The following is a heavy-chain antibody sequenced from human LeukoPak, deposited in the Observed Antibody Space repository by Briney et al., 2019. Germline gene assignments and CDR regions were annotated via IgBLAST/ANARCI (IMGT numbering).Heavy chain of an antibody. D-gene: IGHD6-13*01. V-gene: IGHV4-59*08. J-gene: IGHJ4*02. CDR1: GGSFSTYY. Sequence: PSETLSLTCTVSGGSFSTYYWSWIRQPPGRGLEWIAFIPYSGRTNSNPSLKSRVTLSVDTSKNQFSLKLISVTAADTAVYYCARYISSGNDYWGQGSLVTVSS. CDR3: ARYISSGNDY. CDR2: IPYSGRT.